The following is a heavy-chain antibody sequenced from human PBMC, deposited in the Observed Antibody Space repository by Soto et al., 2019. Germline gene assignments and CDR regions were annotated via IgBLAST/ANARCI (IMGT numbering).Heavy chain of an antibody. J-gene: IGHJ3*01. Sequence: EVQLVESGGGLVQPGGSLRLSCAASGFTFNNYWMPWVRQAPGKGLEWVSSIKRDGSKKSYLDSVWGRFTISRDNAKNSLYLQMNSLRAEDTALYYCARDDTPANSNSYFYGFDLWGQGTMVTVSS. CDR2: IKRDGSKK. CDR3: ARDDTPANSNSYFYGFDL. D-gene: IGHD4-17*01. V-gene: IGHV3-7*05. CDR1: GFTFNNYW.